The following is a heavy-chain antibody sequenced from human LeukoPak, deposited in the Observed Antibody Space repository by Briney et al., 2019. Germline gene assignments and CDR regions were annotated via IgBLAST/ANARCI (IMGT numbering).Heavy chain of an antibody. V-gene: IGHV1-69*13. Sequence: GASVKVSCKASGGTFSSYAISWVRQAPGQGLEWMGGIIPIFGTANYAQKFQGRVTITADESTSTAYMELSSLRSEDTAVYYCARDLTGTAPTWGQGTLVTVSS. J-gene: IGHJ5*02. D-gene: IGHD6-13*01. CDR2: IIPIFGTA. CDR1: GGTFSSYA. CDR3: ARDLTGTAPT.